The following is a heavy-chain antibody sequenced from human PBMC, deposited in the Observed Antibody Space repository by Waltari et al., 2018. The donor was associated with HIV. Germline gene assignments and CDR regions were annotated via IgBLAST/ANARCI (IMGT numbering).Heavy chain of an antibody. D-gene: IGHD5-18*01. CDR1: GFTFSDYY. Sequence: QVQLAESGGDLVKPGGSLRLSCAGSGFTFSDYYMNWIRQAPGKGLEWISYISSGGDNVYYAESVKGRFTSSRDNAKNSLFLQLNNLRAEDTAVYYCAKGENTATVGLGGDWGQGTLVTVSS. V-gene: IGHV3-11*04. J-gene: IGHJ4*02. CDR3: AKGENTATVGLGGD. CDR2: ISSGGDNV.